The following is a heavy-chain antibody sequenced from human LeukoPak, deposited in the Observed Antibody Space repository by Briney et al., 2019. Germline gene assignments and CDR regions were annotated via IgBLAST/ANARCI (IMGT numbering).Heavy chain of an antibody. J-gene: IGHJ4*02. CDR1: GFTFSSYS. CDR2: ISSSSSTI. D-gene: IGHD2-15*01. V-gene: IGHV3-48*04. CDR3: ARAGGYCSGGSCYGSFDY. Sequence: GGSLRLSCAASGFTFSSYSMNWVRQAPGKGLEWVSYISSSSSTIYYADSVKGRFTISRDNAKNSLYLQMNSLRAEDTAVYYCARAGGYCSGGSCYGSFDYWGQGTLVTVSS.